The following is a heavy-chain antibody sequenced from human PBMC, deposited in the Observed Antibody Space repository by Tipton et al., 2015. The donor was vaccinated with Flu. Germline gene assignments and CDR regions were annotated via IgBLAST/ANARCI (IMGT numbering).Heavy chain of an antibody. J-gene: IGHJ5*02. Sequence: SLRLSCAASGFPFSDFWMHWVRQAPGKGLEWVAHTNQDGSEEAYGESVKGRFTISRDNARNSLYLQMNSLRAEDTAVYHCARFAGGPWGQGTLVTVSS. CDR3: ARFAGGP. D-gene: IGHD3-16*01. V-gene: IGHV3-7*01. CDR1: GFPFSDFW. CDR2: TNQDGSEE.